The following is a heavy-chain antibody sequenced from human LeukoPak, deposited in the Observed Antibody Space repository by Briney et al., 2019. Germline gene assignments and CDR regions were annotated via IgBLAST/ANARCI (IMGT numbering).Heavy chain of an antibody. CDR1: GYTFTSYY. CDR2: INPSGGST. V-gene: IGHV1-46*01. J-gene: IGHJ4*02. CDR3: ARDSRTYYFDY. D-gene: IGHD1-1*01. Sequence: ASVKVSCKASGYTFTSYYMHWVRQAPGQGPEWMGIINPSGGSTSYAQKFQGRVTMTRDTSTSTVYMELSSLRSEDTAVYYCARDSRTYYFDYWGQGTLVTVSS.